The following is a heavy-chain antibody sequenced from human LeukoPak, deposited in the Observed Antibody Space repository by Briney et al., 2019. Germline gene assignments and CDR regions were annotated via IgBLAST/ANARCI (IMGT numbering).Heavy chain of an antibody. J-gene: IGHJ2*01. CDR2: IYYSGST. CDR3: ARAIGYSTFWYFDF. V-gene: IGHV4-30-4*01. CDR1: GGSISSGDYY. D-gene: IGHD6-13*01. Sequence: SETLSLTCTVSGGSISSGDYYWSWIRQPPGKGLEWIGYIYYSGSTYYNPSLKSRVTISVDTSKNQFSLTLSSVTAADAAVYYCARAIGYSTFWYFDFWGRGTLVTVSS.